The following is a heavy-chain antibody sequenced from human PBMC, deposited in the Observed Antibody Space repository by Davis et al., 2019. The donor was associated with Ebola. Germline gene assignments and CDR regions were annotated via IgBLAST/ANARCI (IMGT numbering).Heavy chain of an antibody. CDR3: ARSKSTVTRPFDF. D-gene: IGHD4-17*01. CDR1: GFTVSSNH. V-gene: IGHV3-66*01. Sequence: GESLKISCAASGFTVSSNHMSWVRQAPGKGLEWVSVIYDHSTAYADSVKGRFTISRDNALKSLYLEMSRLRAEDTAVYYCARSKSTVTRPFDFWGQGTLVSVSS. CDR2: IYDHST. J-gene: IGHJ4*02.